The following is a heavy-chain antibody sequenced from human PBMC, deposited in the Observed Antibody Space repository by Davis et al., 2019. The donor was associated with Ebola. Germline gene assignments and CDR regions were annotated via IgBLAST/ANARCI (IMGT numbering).Heavy chain of an antibody. Sequence: PSETLSLTCTVSGGSISSGGYYWSWIRQHPGKGLEWIGYIYYSGSTYYNPSLKSRVTISVDTSKNQFSLKLSSVTAADTAVYYCARDPGYCSSTSCYYYYYYGMDVWGQGTTVTVSS. CDR3: ARDPGYCSSTSCYYYYYYGMDV. CDR2: IYYSGST. V-gene: IGHV4-31*03. CDR1: GGSISSGGYY. D-gene: IGHD2-2*03. J-gene: IGHJ6*02.